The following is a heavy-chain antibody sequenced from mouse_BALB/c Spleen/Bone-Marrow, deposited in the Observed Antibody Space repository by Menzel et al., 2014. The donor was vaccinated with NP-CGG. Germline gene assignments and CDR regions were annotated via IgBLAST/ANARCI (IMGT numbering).Heavy chain of an antibody. V-gene: IGHV2-6-5*01. Sequence: QVQLKDSGPGLVAPSQSLSITCTVSGFSLSDYGVSWIRQSPGKGLEWLGVIWGGGKEYYNSVLKSRLSINKDNSKSQVFLKMYSLKTDATAIYYCAKHRSVYPYAMDYWGQGTSVTVSS. D-gene: IGHD2-10*02. CDR3: AKHRSVYPYAMDY. J-gene: IGHJ4*01. CDR1: GFSLSDYG. CDR2: IWGGGKE.